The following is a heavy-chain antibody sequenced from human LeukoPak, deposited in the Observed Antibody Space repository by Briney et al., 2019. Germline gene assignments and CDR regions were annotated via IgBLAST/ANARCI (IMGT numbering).Heavy chain of an antibody. D-gene: IGHD6-19*01. CDR3: AREGFRRYSSGWYNWFDP. CDR2: IYYSGST. Sequence: SETLSLTCTVSGGSISSYYWSWIRQPPGKGPEWIGYIYYSGSTNYNPSLKSRVTISVDTSKNQFSLKLSSVTAADTAVYYCAREGFRRYSSGWYNWFDPWGQGTLVTVSS. V-gene: IGHV4-59*01. CDR1: GGSISSYY. J-gene: IGHJ5*02.